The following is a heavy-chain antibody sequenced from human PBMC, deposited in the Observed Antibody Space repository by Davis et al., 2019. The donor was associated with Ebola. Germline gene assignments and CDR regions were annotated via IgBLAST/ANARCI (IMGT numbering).Heavy chain of an antibody. Sequence: PSETLSLTCAVSGDSVSSGGWNWIRQSPSRGLEWLGRTYYNSKWYNDYAASVKSRIIINPDTSKNQFSLQLNSVTPEDTAMYYCARGWLRVGMDVWGEGTTVTVSS. J-gene: IGHJ6*04. CDR3: ARGWLRVGMDV. CDR2: TYYNSKWYN. CDR1: GDSVSSGG. D-gene: IGHD5-18*01. V-gene: IGHV6-1*01.